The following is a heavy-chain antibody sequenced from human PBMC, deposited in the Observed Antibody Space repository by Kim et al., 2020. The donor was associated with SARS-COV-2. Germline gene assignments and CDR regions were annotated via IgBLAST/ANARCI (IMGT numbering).Heavy chain of an antibody. Sequence: GGSLRLSCVASGFNLSTHTMDWVRQAPGKGLEWVSSISSRSSYIYYADSVKGRFTISRDNAKNLVYLQMNSLRAEDTALYYCSGGFTKFYYYYSMDVWGHGTTVTVSS. CDR1: GFNLSTHT. J-gene: IGHJ6*02. D-gene: IGHD1-26*01. CDR3: SGGFTKFYYYYSMDV. V-gene: IGHV3-21*06. CDR2: ISSRSSYI.